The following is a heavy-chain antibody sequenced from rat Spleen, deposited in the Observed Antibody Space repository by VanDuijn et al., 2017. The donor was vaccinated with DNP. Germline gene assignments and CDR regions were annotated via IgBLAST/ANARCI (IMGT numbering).Heavy chain of an antibody. CDR2: ITNSGGST. D-gene: IGHD1-11*01. Sequence: EVQLVESGGGLVQPGRSMKLSCAASGFTFSNYGMAWVRQAPTKGLEWVASITNSGGSTYYRDSVKGRFPISRDNAKSTLYLQMDSLRSEDTAAYYCARHGDYGGYYFDYCGQGVMVTVSS. CDR3: ARHGDYGGYYFDY. V-gene: IGHV5-25*01. CDR1: GFTFSNYG. J-gene: IGHJ2*01.